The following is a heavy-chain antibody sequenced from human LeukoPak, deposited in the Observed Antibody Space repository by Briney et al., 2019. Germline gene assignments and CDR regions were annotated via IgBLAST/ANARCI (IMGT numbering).Heavy chain of an antibody. V-gene: IGHV4-59*08. CDR2: IYYSGCT. D-gene: IGHD3-22*01. J-gene: IGHJ5*02. CDR3: ARHGRTYYDSSGFYLEEDWFDP. Sequence: SETLSLACTVSGASISPYYWSWIRQPPGGGLEWIGYIYYSGCTNYSPSLKTRVTISVDTSRNQFSLKLNSVTAADTAVYYCARHGRTYYDSSGFYLEEDWFDPWGQGTLVTDSS. CDR1: GASISPYY.